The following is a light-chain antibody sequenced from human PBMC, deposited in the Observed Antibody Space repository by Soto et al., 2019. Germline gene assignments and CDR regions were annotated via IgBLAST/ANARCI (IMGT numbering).Light chain of an antibody. CDR2: AAS. V-gene: IGKV1-27*01. CDR1: QGISNY. CDR3: QKYNSALT. J-gene: IGKJ4*01. Sequence: DIQMTQSPSSLSASVGDRVTITCRASQGISNYLAWYQQKPAKVPKLLIYAASTLHSGVPSRFSGSGSGTDFTLTISSLQPEDVATYYCQKYNSALTFGGGTKVEIK.